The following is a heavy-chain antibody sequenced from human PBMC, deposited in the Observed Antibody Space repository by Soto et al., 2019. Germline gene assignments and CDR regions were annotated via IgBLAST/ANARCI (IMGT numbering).Heavy chain of an antibody. D-gene: IGHD2-15*01. J-gene: IGHJ6*02. V-gene: IGHV3-53*01. Sequence: RGSLRLSCAASGFTVSTNYRTWVRQTPGKGLEWVSIIYSNGNTYYADSVKGRFTISRDNSKNTLYLQMNSLRVDDTAVYYCVVEDLGMEVWGQGTTVTVSS. CDR3: VVEDLGMEV. CDR2: IYSNGNT. CDR1: GFTVSTNY.